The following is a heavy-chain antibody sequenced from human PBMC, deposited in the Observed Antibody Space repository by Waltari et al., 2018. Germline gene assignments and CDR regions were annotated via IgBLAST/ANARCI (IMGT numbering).Heavy chain of an antibody. V-gene: IGHV4-4*02. J-gene: IGHJ4*02. Sequence: QLQLQQSGPGLVKPSESLSLAGAVSVYSMSSKSWWSWVRQSPGKGMEWIGQVHRSGRTNYNSSLASLVTVSIATSNNQFSLKVPSATAADTDIYYWARDRGRGLYLDSWGQGTLVT. D-gene: IGHD2-15*01. CDR1: VYSMSSKSW. CDR3: ARDRGRGLYLDS. CDR2: VHRSGRT.